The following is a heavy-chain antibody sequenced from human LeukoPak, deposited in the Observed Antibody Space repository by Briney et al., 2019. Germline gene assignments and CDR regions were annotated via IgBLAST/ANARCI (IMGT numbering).Heavy chain of an antibody. CDR2: ISAYNGNT. V-gene: IGHV1-18*01. Sequence: ASVKVSCKASGYTFTSYGISWVRQAPGQGLEWMGWISAYNGNTNYAQKLQGRVTMTTDTSTSTAYMELRSLRSDDTAVYHCAREDSSGWYNWFDPWGQGTLVTVSS. D-gene: IGHD6-19*01. CDR3: AREDSSGWYNWFDP. J-gene: IGHJ5*02. CDR1: GYTFTSYG.